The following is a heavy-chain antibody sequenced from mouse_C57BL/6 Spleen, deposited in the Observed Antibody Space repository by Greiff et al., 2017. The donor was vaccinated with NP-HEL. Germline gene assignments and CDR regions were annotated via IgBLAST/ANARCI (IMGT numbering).Heavy chain of an antibody. CDR3: AAAYYSQYYFDY. Sequence: VQLQQSGAELVKPGASVKISCKASGYAFSSYWMNWVKQRPGKGLEWIGQIYPGDGDTNYNGKFKGKATLTADKSSSTAYMQLSSLTSEDSAVYFCAAAYYSQYYFDYWGQGTTLTVSS. D-gene: IGHD2-12*01. V-gene: IGHV1-80*01. CDR2: IYPGDGDT. J-gene: IGHJ2*01. CDR1: GYAFSSYW.